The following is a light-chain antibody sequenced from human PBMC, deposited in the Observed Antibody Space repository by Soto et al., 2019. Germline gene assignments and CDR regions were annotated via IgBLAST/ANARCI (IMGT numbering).Light chain of an antibody. V-gene: IGKV1-5*01. CDR2: DAS. Sequence: DIPMTQSPSTLSASVGDRITITCRASQSVSACVAWYQQKPGKAPKVVIYDASSLESGVPSRFAGSRSGTEFTLTINSLPPDAPATYYCQQYANFPGTFGQGTTVEIK. J-gene: IGKJ1*01. CDR3: QQYANFPGT. CDR1: QSVSAC.